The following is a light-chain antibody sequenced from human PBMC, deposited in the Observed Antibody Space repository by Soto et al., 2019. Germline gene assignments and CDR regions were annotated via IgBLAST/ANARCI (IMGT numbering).Light chain of an antibody. CDR2: EGS. CDR1: SSDVGSYNL. Sequence: QSALTQPASVSGSPGQSITISCTGTSSDVGSYNLVSWYQQHPGKAPKLMIYEGSKRPSGVSNRFSGSKSGNTASLTISGLQAEGEADYYCCSYAGSSIVVFGGGTQLTVL. V-gene: IGLV2-23*01. CDR3: CSYAGSSIVV. J-gene: IGLJ2*01.